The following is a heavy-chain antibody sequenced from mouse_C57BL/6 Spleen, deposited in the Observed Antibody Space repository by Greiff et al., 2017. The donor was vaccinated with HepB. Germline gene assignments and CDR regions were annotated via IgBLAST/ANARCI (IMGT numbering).Heavy chain of an antibody. V-gene: IGHV1-61*01. J-gene: IGHJ3*01. Sequence: QVQLQQPGAELVRPGSSVKLSCKASGYTFTSYWMDWVKQRPGQGLEWIGNIYPSDSETHYNQKFKDKATLTVDKSSSTAYMQLSSLTSEDSAVYYCARGGYSNPVVAYWGQGTLVTVSA. CDR2: IYPSDSET. CDR3: ARGGYSNPVVAY. CDR1: GYTFTSYW. D-gene: IGHD2-5*01.